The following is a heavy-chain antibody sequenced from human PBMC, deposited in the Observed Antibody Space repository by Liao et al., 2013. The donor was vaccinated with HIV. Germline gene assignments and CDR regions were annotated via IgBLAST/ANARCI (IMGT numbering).Heavy chain of an antibody. CDR2: IYTSGST. Sequence: QVQLQESGPGLVKPSETLSLTCTVSGGSFSSYYWSWIRQPAGKALEWIGHIYTSGSTNYNPSLKSRVTMSVDTSKNQFSLKLSSVTAADTAMYYCARVRGSPYCFDYWGQGTLVTVSS. J-gene: IGHJ4*02. CDR3: ARVRGSPYCFDY. D-gene: IGHD3-10*01. V-gene: IGHV4-4*07. CDR1: GGSFSSYY.